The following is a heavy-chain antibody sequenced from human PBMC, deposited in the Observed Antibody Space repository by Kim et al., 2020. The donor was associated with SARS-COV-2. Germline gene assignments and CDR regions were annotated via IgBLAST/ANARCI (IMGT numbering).Heavy chain of an antibody. CDR3: AKEGVSDYGDYGPFDY. D-gene: IGHD4-17*01. V-gene: IGHV3-30*02. Sequence: SVKRRFTISRDNSKTTLYLQMNSLGAEDTALYYCAKEGVSDYGDYGPFDYWGQGTLVTVSS. J-gene: IGHJ4*02.